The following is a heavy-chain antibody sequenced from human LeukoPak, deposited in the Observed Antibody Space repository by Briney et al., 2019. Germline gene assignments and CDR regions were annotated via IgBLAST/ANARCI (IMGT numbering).Heavy chain of an antibody. CDR2: ISTSSSYI. J-gene: IGHJ4*02. D-gene: IGHD3-22*01. CDR1: RFTFSTYS. V-gene: IGHV3-21*04. Sequence: PGGSLRLSCAASRFTFSTYSMNWVRQAPGKGLEWVSFISTSSSYIYYADSVKGHFTISRDNSKNTLSLQMNSLRAEDTAVYYCAKEIYDSSVYYYFDYWGQGTLVTVSS. CDR3: AKEIYDSSVYYYFDY.